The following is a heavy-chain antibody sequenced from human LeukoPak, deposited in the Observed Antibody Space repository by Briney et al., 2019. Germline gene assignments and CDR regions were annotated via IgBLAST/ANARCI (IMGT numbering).Heavy chain of an antibody. CDR1: GGSISSYY. V-gene: IGHV4-59*08. D-gene: IGHD6-19*01. CDR3: ARSGTGSSGLYVNDY. J-gene: IGHJ4*02. CDR2: IYYSGST. Sequence: SETLSLTCTVSGGSISSYYWSWIRQPPGKGLEWIGYIYYSGSTNYNPSLKSRVTISVDTSKNQFSLKLSSVTAADTAVYYCARSGTGSSGLYVNDYWGQGTLVTVSS.